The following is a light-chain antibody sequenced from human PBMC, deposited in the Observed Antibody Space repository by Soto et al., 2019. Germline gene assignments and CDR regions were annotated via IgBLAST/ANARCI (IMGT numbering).Light chain of an antibody. CDR1: QSIRSY. CDR3: QQSSNWPT. Sequence: EIVLTQSPATLSLSPLDSATLSFRASQSIRSYLAWYQQKRGQAPRLLIYDASNRATGIPARFSGSGSGTDFSLTISSLETEDFAVYYCQQSSNWPTFGQGTRLEIK. J-gene: IGKJ5*01. V-gene: IGKV3-11*01. CDR2: DAS.